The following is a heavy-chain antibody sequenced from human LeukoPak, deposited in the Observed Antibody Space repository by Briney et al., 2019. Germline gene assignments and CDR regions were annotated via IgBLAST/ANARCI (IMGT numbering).Heavy chain of an antibody. CDR3: ARVGDHFHWYLDL. D-gene: IGHD3-3*02. V-gene: IGHV3-53*01. CDR2: LYSGSDT. CDR1: GFSASLNY. J-gene: IGHJ2*01. Sequence: GGSLTLSCAASGFSASLNYMNGVRQAPGKGLEWVSILYSGSDTYYADSVKGRFTISRDSSKNMLFLHMNSLRAEYTAVYYCARVGDHFHWYLDLWGRGTLVTVSS.